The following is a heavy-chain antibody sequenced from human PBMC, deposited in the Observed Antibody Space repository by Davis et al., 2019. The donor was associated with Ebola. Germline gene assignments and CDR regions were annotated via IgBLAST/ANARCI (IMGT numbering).Heavy chain of an antibody. J-gene: IGHJ4*02. CDR1: GYTFTDYN. D-gene: IGHD6-19*01. CDR2: QNPDSGNT. V-gene: IGHV1-8*03. CDR3: SRGTYAYRSGWGHY. Sequence: ASVKVSCKASGYTFTDYNIHWMRQAPGQGPEWMGWQNPDSGNTGYARNFRGRVTFTRDTSVNTAYMELSSLTSEDTAVYFCSRGTYAYRSGWGHYWGQGTLVTVSS.